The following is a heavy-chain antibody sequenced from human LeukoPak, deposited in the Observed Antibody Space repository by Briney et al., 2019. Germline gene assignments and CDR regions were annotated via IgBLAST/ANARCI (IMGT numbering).Heavy chain of an antibody. CDR2: ISSSSSYI. D-gene: IGHD4-17*01. Sequence: GGSLRLSCAASGFTFSSYSMNWVRQAPGKGREWVSSISSSSSYIYYADSVKGRLTISRENAKNSLYLQMNSLRAEDTAVYYCARDLYGDYDGYWGQGTLVTVSS. CDR3: ARDLYGDYDGY. J-gene: IGHJ4*02. V-gene: IGHV3-21*01. CDR1: GFTFSSYS.